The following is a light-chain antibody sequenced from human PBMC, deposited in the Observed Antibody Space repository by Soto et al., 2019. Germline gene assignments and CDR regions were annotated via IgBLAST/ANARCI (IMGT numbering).Light chain of an antibody. CDR2: DAS. CDR3: QQRRSWPIT. V-gene: IGKV3-11*01. J-gene: IGKJ4*02. Sequence: EIVLTQSPATLSLSPGERATLSCRASQSLDSYLAWYQQKPGQAPRLLIYDASNRATGVPARFSGSGSGTDFTLTINSLAPEDFAVYYCQQRRSWPITFGGGTKVEIK. CDR1: QSLDSY.